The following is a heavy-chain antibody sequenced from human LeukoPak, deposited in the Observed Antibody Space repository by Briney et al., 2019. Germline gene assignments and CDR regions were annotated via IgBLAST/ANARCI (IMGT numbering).Heavy chain of an antibody. Sequence: AGGSLRLSCAASGFTFNNYAMTWVRQAPGKGLEWVSVVSGSGDNTNYAGSVKGRFTISRDNSKNTLFLQMNSLRTEDTAVYFCARWGNDYSQFDSWGQGTLVTVS. J-gene: IGHJ4*02. CDR1: GFTFNNYA. CDR3: ARWGNDYSQFDS. V-gene: IGHV3-23*01. CDR2: VSGSGDNT. D-gene: IGHD4-11*01.